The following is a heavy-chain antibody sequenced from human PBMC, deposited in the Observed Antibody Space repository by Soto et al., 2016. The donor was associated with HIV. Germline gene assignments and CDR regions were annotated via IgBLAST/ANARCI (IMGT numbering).Heavy chain of an antibody. J-gene: IGHJ3*02. CDR2: IFHSGST. CDR3: ASIWFWSWLPXDAFDI. Sequence: QLQLQESGPGLVRPSETLSLTCTVSGDSISSRSYYWGWIRQPPGKGLEWIGSIFHSGSTYYNPSLKSRVTISSDTSRNQFFLKLSSVTAADTAVYYCASIWFWSWLPXDAFDIWGQGTSGHRLF. CDR1: GDSISSRSYY. V-gene: IGHV4-39*01. D-gene: IGHD3-3*01.